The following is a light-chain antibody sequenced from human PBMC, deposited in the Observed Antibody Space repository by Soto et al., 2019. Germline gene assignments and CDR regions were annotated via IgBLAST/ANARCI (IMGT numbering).Light chain of an antibody. V-gene: IGKV1-8*01. CDR1: QGISSY. CDR2: AAS. CDR3: QQYYSYPRT. Sequence: AIRMTXSPXXXXASTGDRVTITCRASQGISSYLAWYQQKPGKAPKLLIYAASTLQSGVPSRFSGSGSGTDFTLTISCLQSEDFATYYCQQYYSYPRTFGQGTKVEIK. J-gene: IGKJ1*01.